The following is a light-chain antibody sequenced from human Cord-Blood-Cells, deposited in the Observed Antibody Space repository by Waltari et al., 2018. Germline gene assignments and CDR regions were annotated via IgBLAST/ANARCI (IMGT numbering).Light chain of an antibody. J-gene: IGKJ2*01. CDR2: GAS. Sequence: EIVMTQSPATLSVSPGERATLSCRASQSVSSNLAWDQQKPGQAPMLLIYGASTRATGIPARFSGSGSGTEFTLTISSLQSEDFAVYYCQQYNNWPPYTFGQGTKLEIK. CDR3: QQYNNWPPYT. V-gene: IGKV3-15*01. CDR1: QSVSSN.